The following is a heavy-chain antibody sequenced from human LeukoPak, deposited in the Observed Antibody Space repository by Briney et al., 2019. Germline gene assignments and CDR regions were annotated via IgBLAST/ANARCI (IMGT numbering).Heavy chain of an antibody. CDR1: GYTCSICG. CDR2: ISAYNGDA. V-gene: IGHV1-18*01. CDR3: AGGQRPRAIFVY. D-gene: IGHD1-1*01. J-gene: IGHJ4*02. Sequence: GASVTVSRKCSGYTCSICGFNWVRQAPGQGGEGMGWISAYNGDAHNAQKLQGRVTMTTDTSTSTAYMEVRSLTSGVTVVYCCAGGQRPRAIFVYWGQGTLVTVSS.